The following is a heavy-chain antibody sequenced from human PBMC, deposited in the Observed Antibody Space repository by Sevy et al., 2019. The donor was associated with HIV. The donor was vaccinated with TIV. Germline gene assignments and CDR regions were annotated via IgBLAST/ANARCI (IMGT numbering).Heavy chain of an antibody. CDR3: ARDPGSPNLYYYYYGMDV. D-gene: IGHD6-13*01. J-gene: IGHJ6*02. CDR1: GGSISSYY. Sequence: SETLSLTCTVSGGSISSYYWSWIRQPAGKGLEWIGRIYTSGSTNYNPSLKSPVTMSVDTSKNQFSLKLSSVTAADTAVYYCARDPGSPNLYYYYYGMDVWGQGTTVTVSS. V-gene: IGHV4-4*07. CDR2: IYTSGST.